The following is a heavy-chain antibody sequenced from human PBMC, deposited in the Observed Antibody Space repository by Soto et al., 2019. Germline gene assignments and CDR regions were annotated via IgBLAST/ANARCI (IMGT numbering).Heavy chain of an antibody. CDR3: ARERTGTTRMAV. CDR2: INAGNGNT. J-gene: IGHJ1*01. Sequence: ASVKVAWKASGYTFTSYAMNWVRQAPGQRLEWMGWINAGNGNTKYSQKFQGRVTITRDTSASTAYMELSSLRSEDTAVYYCARERTGTTRMAVWGQGTLVTVSS. CDR1: GYTFTSYA. D-gene: IGHD1-1*01. V-gene: IGHV1-3*01.